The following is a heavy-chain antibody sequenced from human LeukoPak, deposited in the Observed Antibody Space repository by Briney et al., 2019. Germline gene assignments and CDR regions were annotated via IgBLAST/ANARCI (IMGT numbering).Heavy chain of an antibody. CDR2: INPNSGGT. V-gene: IGHV1-2*02. Sequence: ASVKVSCKASGYTFTGYYMHWVRQAPGQGLEWMGWINPNSGGTNYAQKFQGRVTMTRDTSISTAYMELSRLRSDDTAVYYCARDPPSHYGSGGRNWFDPWGQGTLVTVSS. CDR1: GYTFTGYY. J-gene: IGHJ5*02. CDR3: ARDPPSHYGSGGRNWFDP. D-gene: IGHD3-10*01.